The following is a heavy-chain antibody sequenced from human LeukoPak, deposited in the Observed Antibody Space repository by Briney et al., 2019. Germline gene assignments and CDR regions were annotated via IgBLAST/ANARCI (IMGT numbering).Heavy chain of an antibody. J-gene: IGHJ4*02. CDR1: GGSISSYY. CDR3: ARGRVLLWFGESSFDY. D-gene: IGHD3-10*01. Sequence: SETLSLTCTVSGGSISSYYWSWIRQPAGKGLEWIGEINHSGSTNYNPSLKSRVTISVDTSKNQFSLKLSSVTAADTAVYYCARGRVLLWFGESSFDYWGQGTLVTVSS. V-gene: IGHV4-34*01. CDR2: INHSGST.